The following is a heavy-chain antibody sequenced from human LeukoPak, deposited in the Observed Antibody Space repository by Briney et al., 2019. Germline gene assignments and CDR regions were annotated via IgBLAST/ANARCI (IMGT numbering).Heavy chain of an antibody. D-gene: IGHD6-19*01. J-gene: IGHJ5*02. CDR2: INHSGST. Sequence: PSETLSLTCAVYGGCFSGYYWSWIRQHPGKGLEWIGEINHSGSTNYNPSLKSRVTISVDTSKNQFSLKLSSVTAADTAVYYCARTPVAVAGLFDPWGQGTLVTVSS. CDR3: ARTPVAVAGLFDP. CDR1: GGCFSGYY. V-gene: IGHV4-34*01.